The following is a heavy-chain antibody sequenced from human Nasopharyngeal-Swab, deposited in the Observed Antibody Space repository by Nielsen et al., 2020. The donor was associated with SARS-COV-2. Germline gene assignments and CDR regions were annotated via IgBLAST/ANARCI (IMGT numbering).Heavy chain of an antibody. CDR3: ARIMVPTVTTDY. J-gene: IGHJ4*02. Sequence: SGPTLVKPAQTLTLTCTFSGFSLSTSGMCVSWIRQPPGKALEWLARIDWDDDKYYSTSLKTRLTISKDTSKNQVVLTMTNMDPVDTATYYCARIMVPTVTTDYWGQGTLVTVSS. D-gene: IGHD4-17*01. V-gene: IGHV2-70*11. CDR1: GFSLSTSGMC. CDR2: IDWDDDK.